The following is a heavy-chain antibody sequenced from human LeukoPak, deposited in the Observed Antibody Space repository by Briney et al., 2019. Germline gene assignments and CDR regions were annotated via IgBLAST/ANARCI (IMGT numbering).Heavy chain of an antibody. CDR3: AREYCSSTSCYTENFDY. CDR1: GFIFSDYY. CDR2: ISNSGSTV. J-gene: IGHJ4*02. D-gene: IGHD2-2*02. Sequence: GGSLRLSCAASGFIFSDYYMNWIRQAPGKGLEWISYISNSGSTVYYADSVKGRFTISRDNAKNSLYLQMNGLRAEDTAVYYCAREYCSSTSCYTENFDYWGQGTLVTVSS. V-gene: IGHV3-11*01.